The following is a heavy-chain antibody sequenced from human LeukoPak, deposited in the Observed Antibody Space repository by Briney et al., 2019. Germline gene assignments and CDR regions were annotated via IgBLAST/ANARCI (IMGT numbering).Heavy chain of an antibody. J-gene: IGHJ4*02. D-gene: IGHD6-13*01. CDR1: GFTVSSNY. CDR3: AKQGGSSWYYFDF. Sequence: PGGSLRLSCAASGFTVSSNYMSRVRLAPGKGLEWVSAISGSGGSTYYAVSVKGRFTISRDNSKNTLYLQMNSLRAEDTAVYYCAKQGGSSWYYFDFWGQGTLVTVSS. CDR2: ISGSGGST. V-gene: IGHV3-23*01.